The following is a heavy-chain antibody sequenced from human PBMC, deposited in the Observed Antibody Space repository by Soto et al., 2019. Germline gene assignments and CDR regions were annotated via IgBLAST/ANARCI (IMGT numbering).Heavy chain of an antibody. CDR1: GFTFVDYA. CDR3: TRDYYDSSGATYYFDY. CDR2: IRSKAYGGTT. V-gene: IGHV3-49*03. J-gene: IGHJ4*02. Sequence: PGGSLILSCTASGFTFVDYAMSWFRQAPGKGLEWVGFIRSKAYGGTTEYAASVKGRFTISRDDSKSIAYLQMNSLKTEDTAVYYCTRDYYDSSGATYYFDYWGQGTLVTVSS. D-gene: IGHD3-22*01.